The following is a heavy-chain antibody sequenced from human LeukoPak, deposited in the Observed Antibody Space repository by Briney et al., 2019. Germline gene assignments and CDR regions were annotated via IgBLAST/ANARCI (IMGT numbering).Heavy chain of an antibody. J-gene: IGHJ4*02. CDR1: GGSISSGSYY. CDR3: AGRGYSSADLDY. Sequence: SETLSLTCTVSGGSISSGSYYWSWIRQPAGKGLEWIGRIYTSGSTNYNPSLKSRVTISVDTSKNQFSLKLSSVTAADTAVYYCAGRGYSSADLDYWGQGTLVTVSS. D-gene: IGHD5-18*01. V-gene: IGHV4-61*02. CDR2: IYTSGST.